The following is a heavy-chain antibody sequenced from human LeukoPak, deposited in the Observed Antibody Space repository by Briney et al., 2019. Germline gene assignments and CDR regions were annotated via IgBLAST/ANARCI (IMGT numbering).Heavy chain of an antibody. CDR2: ISGSGDTI. CDR1: GFTFRDYY. CDR3: ARRTYYNFWSGYPTSYYYYYYMDV. V-gene: IGHV3-11*01. Sequence: GGSLRLSCTASGFTFRDYYMNWIRQAPGRGLEWISYISGSGDTIYYADSVKGRFTISRDNVKNSLYLQMNSLRAGDSAVYYCARRTYYNFWSGYPTSYYYYYYMDVWGKGTTVTDSS. J-gene: IGHJ6*03. D-gene: IGHD3-3*01.